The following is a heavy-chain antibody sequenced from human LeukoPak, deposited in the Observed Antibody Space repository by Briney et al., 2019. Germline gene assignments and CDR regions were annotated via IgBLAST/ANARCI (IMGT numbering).Heavy chain of an antibody. CDR3: ASLGYSSSWYSGDAFDI. V-gene: IGHV3-23*01. Sequence: GGTLRLSCAGSGFIFSSYGMSWVRQAAGKGLEWVSAISGSGGRTYYADSVKGRFTISRDNAKNSLYLQMNSLRAEDTAVYYCASLGYSSSWYSGDAFDIWGQGTMVTVSS. CDR1: GFIFSSYG. J-gene: IGHJ3*02. CDR2: ISGSGGRT. D-gene: IGHD6-13*01.